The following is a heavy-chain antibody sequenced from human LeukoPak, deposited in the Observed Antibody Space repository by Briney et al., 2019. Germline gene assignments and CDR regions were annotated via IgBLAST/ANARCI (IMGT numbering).Heavy chain of an antibody. Sequence: SETLSLTCTVSDGPISAYYWSWIRQPPGKGLEWIGYVFYSGSTNYNPSLKSRVTISVDTSKNQFSLKIRSVTAADTAVYFCAREIRRRSGWFDPWGQGTLVTVSS. J-gene: IGHJ5*02. CDR1: DGPISAYY. CDR2: VFYSGST. V-gene: IGHV4-59*01. CDR3: AREIRRRSGWFDP.